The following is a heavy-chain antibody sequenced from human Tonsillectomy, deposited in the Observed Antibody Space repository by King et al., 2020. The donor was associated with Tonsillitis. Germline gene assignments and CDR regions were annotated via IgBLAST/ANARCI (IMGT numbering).Heavy chain of an antibody. CDR2: INWNSDRI. J-gene: IGHJ4*02. Sequence: VQLVESGGNLVQPGRSLRLSCAASGFTFDDYAMHWVRQAPGKGLEWVSGINWNSDRIDYADSVKGRFTISRDNAKDSLYLQMNGLRPEDTALYYCAKGKSIAAPLWASGFDSWGQGPPVTVSS. CDR1: GFTFDDYA. CDR3: AKGKSIAAPLWASGFDS. D-gene: IGHD6-6*01. V-gene: IGHV3-9*01.